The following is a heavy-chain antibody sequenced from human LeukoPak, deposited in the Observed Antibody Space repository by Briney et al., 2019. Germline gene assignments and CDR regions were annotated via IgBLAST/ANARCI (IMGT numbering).Heavy chain of an antibody. CDR3: ARRPIAAGNNWFDP. CDR1: GGSISSAAYY. V-gene: IGHV4-39*01. D-gene: IGHD6-13*01. J-gene: IGHJ5*02. CDR2: IYYTGTT. Sequence: SETLSLTCTVSGGSISSAAYYWGWVRQPPGKGLDWIGSIYYTGTTYYSPSLQTRATLSFDTSKNQFSLKLTSVTAADTAVYFCARRPIAAGNNWFDPWGQGTLVTASS.